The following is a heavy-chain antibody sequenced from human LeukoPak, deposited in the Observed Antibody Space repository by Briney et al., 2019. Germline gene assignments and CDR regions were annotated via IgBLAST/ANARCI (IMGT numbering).Heavy chain of an antibody. CDR2: ISSSSTTI. Sequence: GSLRLSCAASGFTFSSYEMNWVRQAPGEGLEWVSHISSSSTTISYADSVKGRFTISRDNAKNSLYLQMNSLRAEDTAVYYCARDPRRLDVWGKGTTVTVSS. CDR3: ARDPRRLDV. V-gene: IGHV3-48*03. CDR1: GFTFSSYE. J-gene: IGHJ6*04.